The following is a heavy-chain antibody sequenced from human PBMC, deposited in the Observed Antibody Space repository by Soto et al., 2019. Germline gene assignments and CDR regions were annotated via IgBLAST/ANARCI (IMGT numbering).Heavy chain of an antibody. D-gene: IGHD2-2*01. Sequence: PTGSLRLSCAASGFTFSSYAMHWVRQAPGKGLEWVAVISYDGSNKYYADSVKGRLTISRDNSKNTLYLQMNSLRAEDTAVYYCAREGYCSSTSCTYYYGMDVWGQGTTVTVSS. CDR2: ISYDGSNK. CDR3: AREGYCSSTSCTYYYGMDV. V-gene: IGHV3-30-3*01. J-gene: IGHJ6*02. CDR1: GFTFSSYA.